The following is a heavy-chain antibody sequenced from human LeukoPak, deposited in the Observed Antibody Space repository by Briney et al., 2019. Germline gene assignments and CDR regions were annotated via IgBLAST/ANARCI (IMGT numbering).Heavy chain of an antibody. CDR1: GFTVSSNY. V-gene: IGHV3-66*01. Sequence: GGSLRLSCAPSGFTVSSNYMSWVRQAPGKGLEWVSVIYSGGSTYYADSVKGRFTISRDNSKNTLYLQMNSLRAEDTAVYYCARETVAGSFDYWGQGTLVTVSS. J-gene: IGHJ4*02. CDR3: ARETVAGSFDY. CDR2: IYSGGST. D-gene: IGHD6-19*01.